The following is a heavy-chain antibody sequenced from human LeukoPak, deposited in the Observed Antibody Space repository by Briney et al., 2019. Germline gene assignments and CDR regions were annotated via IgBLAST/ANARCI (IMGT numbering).Heavy chain of an antibody. V-gene: IGHV3-23*01. CDR1: GFAFSSYA. D-gene: IGHD1-26*01. J-gene: IGHJ4*02. CDR3: AKLVGAPRMDIFDY. CDR2: ISGSGGST. Sequence: GGSLRLSCAASGFAFSSYAMNWVRQAPGKGLQWVSAISGSGGSTYYADSVKGRFTISRDNSKNTLYLQMNSLRAEDTAVYYCAKLVGAPRMDIFDYWGQGTLVTVSS.